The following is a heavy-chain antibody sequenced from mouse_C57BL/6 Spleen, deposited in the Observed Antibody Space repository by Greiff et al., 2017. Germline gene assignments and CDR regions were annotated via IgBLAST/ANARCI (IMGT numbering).Heavy chain of an antibody. D-gene: IGHD1-1*01. V-gene: IGHV1-47*01. J-gene: IGHJ1*03. CDR3: ARNYGSRGDCYFDV. CDR1: GYTFTTYP. Sequence: QVQLQQSGAELVKPGASVKMSCKASGYTFTTYPIEWVKQTHGKSLEWIGNFHPSNDDTKYNEKFKGKATLTVEKSSSTVYLELSRLTSDDSAVYYCARNYGSRGDCYFDVWGTGTTVTVSS. CDR2: FHPSNDDT.